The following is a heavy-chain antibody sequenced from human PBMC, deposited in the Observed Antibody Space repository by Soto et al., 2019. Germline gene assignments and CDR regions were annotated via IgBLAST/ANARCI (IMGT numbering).Heavy chain of an antibody. V-gene: IGHV3-23*01. D-gene: IGHD4-17*01. CDR1: AFNFNNYA. CDR3: AKPSSVNTPYYYHGIDV. J-gene: IGHJ6*02. Sequence: EVQLLESGGDLVQPGGSLRLSCAASAFNFNNYAMSWVRQSPGKGLEWVSTISASGGSTSYADPVRGRFTISRDNSKNTLYLQMNSLRTEDTAVYYCAKPSSVNTPYYYHGIDVWGQGTTVTVSS. CDR2: ISASGGST.